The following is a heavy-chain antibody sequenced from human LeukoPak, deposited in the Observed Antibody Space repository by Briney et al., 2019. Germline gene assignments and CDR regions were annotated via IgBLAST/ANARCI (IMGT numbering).Heavy chain of an antibody. CDR3: ARGYSSSWYYFDY. D-gene: IGHD6-13*01. V-gene: IGHV4-61*01. CDR1: GGSVSSGSYY. CDR2: IYYSGST. J-gene: IGHJ4*02. Sequence: PSETLSLTCTVSGGSVSSGSYYWSWIRQPPGKGLEWIGYIYYSGSTNYSPSLKSRVTISVDTSKNQFSLKLTSVTAADTAVYYCARGYSSSWYYFDYWGQGALVTVSS.